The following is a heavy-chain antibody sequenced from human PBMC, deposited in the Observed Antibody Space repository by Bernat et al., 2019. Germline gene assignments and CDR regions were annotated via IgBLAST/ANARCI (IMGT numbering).Heavy chain of an antibody. CDR1: GYTFTSYG. D-gene: IGHD4-17*01. CDR3: ARPVESYGDIDAFDI. Sequence: QVQLVQSGAEVKKPGASVKVSCKASGYTFTSYGISWVRQAPGQGLEWMGWMNPNSGNTGYAQKFQGRVTMTRNTSISTAYMELSSLRSEDTAVYYCARPVESYGDIDAFDIWGQGTMVTVSS. J-gene: IGHJ3*02. V-gene: IGHV1-8*02. CDR2: MNPNSGNT.